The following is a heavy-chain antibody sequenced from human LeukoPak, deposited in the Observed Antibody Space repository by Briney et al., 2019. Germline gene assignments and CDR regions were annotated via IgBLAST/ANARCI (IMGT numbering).Heavy chain of an antibody. D-gene: IGHD3-16*01. V-gene: IGHV3-23*01. J-gene: IGHJ3*02. Sequence: GGTLRVSCAASGFTFSSYAMSWVRQAPGKGLEWVSLISGSGGSTYYADSVKGRFTISRDNLKNTLYLQMNSLRAEDTAVFYCAKDRDDYVWGSYLGAFDIWGQGTMVTVSS. CDR3: AKDRDDYVWGSYLGAFDI. CDR2: ISGSGGST. CDR1: GFTFSSYA.